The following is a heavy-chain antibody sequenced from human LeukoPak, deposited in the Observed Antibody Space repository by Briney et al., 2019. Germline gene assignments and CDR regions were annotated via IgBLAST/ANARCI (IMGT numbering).Heavy chain of an antibody. CDR3: ARGGTYCSGGSCYSAHFDY. V-gene: IGHV4-59*01. Sequence: SETLSLTCTVSGGSIRSYQWSWIRQPPGKGLEWIGYIYYSGSTNYNPSLKSRVTISVDTSKNQFSLKLSSVTAADTAVYYCARGGTYCSGGSCYSAHFDYWGLGTLVTVSS. CDR1: GGSIRSYQ. D-gene: IGHD2-15*01. J-gene: IGHJ4*02. CDR2: IYYSGST.